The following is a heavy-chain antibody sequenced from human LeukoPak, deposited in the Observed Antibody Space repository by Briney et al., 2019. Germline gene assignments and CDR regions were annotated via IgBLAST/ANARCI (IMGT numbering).Heavy chain of an antibody. V-gene: IGHV6-1*01. CDR2: TYYRSKWYN. CDR1: GDSVSSNSAA. CDR3: ARDGPHVPSGYYEVGLDYYYYYGMDV. J-gene: IGHJ6*02. D-gene: IGHD3-22*01. Sequence: SQTLSLTCAIYGDSVSSNSAAWNWIRQSPSRGLEWLGRTYYRSKWYNDYAVSVKSRITINPDTSKNQFSLQLNSVTPEDTAVYYCARDGPHVPSGYYEVGLDYYYYYGMDVWGQGTTVTVSS.